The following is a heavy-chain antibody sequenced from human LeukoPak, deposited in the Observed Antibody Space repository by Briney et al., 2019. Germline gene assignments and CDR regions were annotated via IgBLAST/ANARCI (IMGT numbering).Heavy chain of an antibody. V-gene: IGHV3-23*01. CDR3: AKSLLVDYDFLTGPVNWFDP. D-gene: IGHD3-9*01. CDR1: GFTFSSYA. CDR2: ISGSGGST. J-gene: IGHJ5*02. Sequence: PGGSLRLSCAASGFTFSSYAMSWVRQAPGKGLEWVSAISGSGGSTYYADSVKGRFTISRDNSKNTLYLQMNSLRAEDTAVYYCAKSLLVDYDFLTGPVNWFDPWGQGTLVTVSS.